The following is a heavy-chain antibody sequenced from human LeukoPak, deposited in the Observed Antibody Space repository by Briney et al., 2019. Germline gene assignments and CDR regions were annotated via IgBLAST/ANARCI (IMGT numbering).Heavy chain of an antibody. D-gene: IGHD5-18*01. CDR2: VCYSGST. CDR3: ARQYSGDSRSPFFDY. J-gene: IGHJ4*02. Sequence: SETLSLTCTVSGGSISSSSYCWGWIRQPPGKGLEWIGSVCYSGSTYYNPSLKSRVTISVDTSKNQFSLELSSVTAADTAVYYCARQYSGDSRSPFFDYWGQGTLVTVSS. V-gene: IGHV4-39*01. CDR1: GGSISSSSYC.